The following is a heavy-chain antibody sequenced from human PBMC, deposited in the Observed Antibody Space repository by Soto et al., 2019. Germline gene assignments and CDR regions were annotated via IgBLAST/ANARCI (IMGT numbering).Heavy chain of an antibody. J-gene: IGHJ4*02. CDR3: AKEDYTFFDS. V-gene: IGHV3-30*18. CDR2: IGYDGSGK. Sequence: QVQLVESGGGVVQPGRSLSLSCAASGFTFGSHGMHWVRQAPGKGLEWVALIGYDGSGKYYTDSVKGRFTISRDNSKNMMYLQMNSLRAEDTAIYYCAKEDYTFFDSWGQGTLVTVSS. D-gene: IGHD4-4*01. CDR1: GFTFGSHG.